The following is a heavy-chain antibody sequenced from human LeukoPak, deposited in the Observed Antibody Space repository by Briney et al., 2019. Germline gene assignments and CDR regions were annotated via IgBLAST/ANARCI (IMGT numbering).Heavy chain of an antibody. D-gene: IGHD3-9*01. CDR2: IYHSGST. CDR1: GGSISSSNW. J-gene: IGHJ4*02. V-gene: IGHV4-4*02. CDR3: ARVYTLRYFDSPGPFDY. Sequence: SETLSLTCAVSGGSISSSNWWSWVRQPPGKGLEWIGEIYHSGSTNYNPSLKSRVTISVDKSKNQFSLKLSSVTAADTAAYYCARVYTLRYFDSPGPFDYWGQGTLVTVSS.